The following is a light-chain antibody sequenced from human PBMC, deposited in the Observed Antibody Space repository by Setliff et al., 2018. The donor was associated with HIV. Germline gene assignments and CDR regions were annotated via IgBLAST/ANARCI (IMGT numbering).Light chain of an antibody. CDR2: DVS. Sequence: LTQPASVSGSPGQSITISCTGTSGDVGGYNYVSWYQQHPGKAPKFMIYDVSKRPSAVSNRFSGSKSGNTASLTISGLQAEDEADYYCSSYTSSSTDVFGSGTKVTV. V-gene: IGLV2-14*01. CDR3: SSYTSSSTDV. CDR1: SGDVGGYNY. J-gene: IGLJ1*01.